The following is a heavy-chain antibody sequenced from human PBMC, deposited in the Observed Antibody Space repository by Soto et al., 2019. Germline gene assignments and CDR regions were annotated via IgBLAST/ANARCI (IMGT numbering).Heavy chain of an antibody. Sequence: EVQLVQSGGGLVQPGGSLKLSCAASGFTFSGSTVHWVRQAPGEGLQWVGRISSKANDYGTAYIATVKGRFTISRDDSRNTAYLQMSDLKTEDTAVYYCTGGYCTGGTCYSGYFQHWGQGALVTVSS. V-gene: IGHV3-73*02. CDR1: GFTFSGST. D-gene: IGHD2-15*01. J-gene: IGHJ1*01. CDR2: ISSKANDYGT. CDR3: TGGYCTGGTCYSGYFQH.